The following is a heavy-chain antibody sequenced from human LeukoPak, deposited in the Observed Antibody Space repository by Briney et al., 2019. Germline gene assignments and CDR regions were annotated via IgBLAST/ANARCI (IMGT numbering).Heavy chain of an antibody. Sequence: SGGSLRLSCAASGFTFSSYSMSWVRQAPGKGLEWVSGISGSGGSTYYADSVKGRFTISRDNSKNTLYLQMNSLRAEDTAVYYCARDRSYGRYYFDYWGQGTLVTVSS. CDR1: GFTFSSYS. V-gene: IGHV3-23*01. CDR2: ISGSGGST. D-gene: IGHD5-18*01. J-gene: IGHJ4*02. CDR3: ARDRSYGRYYFDY.